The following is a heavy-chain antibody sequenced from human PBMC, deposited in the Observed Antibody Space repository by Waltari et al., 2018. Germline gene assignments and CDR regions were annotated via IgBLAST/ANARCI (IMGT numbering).Heavy chain of an antibody. CDR3: ARAPPNDLVLVEYLDY. CDR2: IYYSGNT. D-gene: IGHD2-8*01. CDR1: GDSIRNYY. V-gene: IGHV4-59*08. Sequence: QMHLQESGPGLVKPSETLSLTCTVSGDSIRNYYWTWIRQPPGKGLEFIGYIYYSGNTNYNPSLKSRATISVVTSKNQFSLKLNSATAADTAVYYCARAPPNDLVLVEYLDYWGQGILVTVSS. J-gene: IGHJ4*02.